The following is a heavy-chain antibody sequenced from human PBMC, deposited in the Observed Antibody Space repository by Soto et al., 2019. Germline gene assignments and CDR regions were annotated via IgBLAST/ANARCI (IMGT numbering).Heavy chain of an antibody. J-gene: IGHJ4*02. Sequence: QVQLQESGPGLVKPSGTLSLTCTVSGASISSTSSGDWWSWVRQPPGKGLEWIGEIHHSGSTNYNPSRKSRVTMSVDKSKNQFSLRLGSVTAADTAVYYCAKMVGATLVDYWGQGTLVTVSS. CDR2: IHHSGST. V-gene: IGHV4-4*02. CDR3: AKMVGATLVDY. D-gene: IGHD1-26*01. CDR1: GASISSTSSGDW.